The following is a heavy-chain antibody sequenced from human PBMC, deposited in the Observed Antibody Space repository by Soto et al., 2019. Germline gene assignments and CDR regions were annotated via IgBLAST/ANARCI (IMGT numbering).Heavy chain of an antibody. CDR2: IYYSGST. D-gene: IGHD3-10*01. V-gene: IGHV4-31*03. CDR1: GGSISSGGYY. J-gene: IGHJ5*02. Sequence: QVQLQESGPGLVKPSQTLSLTCTVSGGSISSGGYYWSWIRQHPGKGLEWIGYIYYSGSTYYNPSLQSRVTISVDASKNPFSLKRSSVTAADTAVYYCARVRRLLWFGELREDFPNWFDPWGQGTLVTVSS. CDR3: ARVRRLLWFGELREDFPNWFDP.